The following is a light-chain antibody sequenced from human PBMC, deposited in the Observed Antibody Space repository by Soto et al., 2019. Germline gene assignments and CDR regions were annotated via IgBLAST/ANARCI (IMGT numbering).Light chain of an antibody. J-gene: IGKJ2*01. CDR2: DAS. CDR1: QSVSSY. Sequence: EIVLTQSPATLSSSPGERATLSCRASQSVSSYLAWYQQKPGQAPRLLIYDASNRATGIPARFSGSGSWTGFTLAISGLEPEDVAVDYCQPRSNWPPVFGHGTKLESK. V-gene: IGKV3-11*01. CDR3: QPRSNWPPV.